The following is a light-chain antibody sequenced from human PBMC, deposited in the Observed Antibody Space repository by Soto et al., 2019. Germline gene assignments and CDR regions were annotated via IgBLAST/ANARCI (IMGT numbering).Light chain of an antibody. V-gene: IGKV3-20*01. CDR2: GAS. J-gene: IGKJ2*01. CDR3: QQYGISPGT. Sequence: EIVLTQSPGTLSLSPGERATLSCRASQSLNRRFLGWYQQKPGQAPRLLIYGASSRASGIPDRFSGSGSGTEFTLTISRLEPEDFAVYYCQQYGISPGTFGQGTKLEIK. CDR1: QSLNRRF.